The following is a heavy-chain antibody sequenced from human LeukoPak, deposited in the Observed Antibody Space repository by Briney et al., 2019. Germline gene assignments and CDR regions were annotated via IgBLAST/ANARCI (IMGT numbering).Heavy chain of an antibody. CDR3: ARGVPAAIRYFQH. V-gene: IGHV1-46*03. J-gene: IGHJ1*01. D-gene: IGHD2-2*01. CDR2: INPSGGST. CDR1: GYTFTSYH. Sequence: GASVKVSCKASGYTFTSYHMHWVRQAPGQGLEWMGIINPSGGSTSYAQKFQGRVTMTRDTSTSTVYMELSSLKSEDTAVYYCARGVPAAIRYFQHWGQGTLVTVSS.